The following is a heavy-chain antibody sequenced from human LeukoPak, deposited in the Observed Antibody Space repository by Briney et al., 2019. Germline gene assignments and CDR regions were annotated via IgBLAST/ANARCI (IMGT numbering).Heavy chain of an antibody. Sequence: SGGSLRLSCTTSEFTFSSYAMNWVRQAPGKGLEWVSYISSSSSTIYYADSVKGRFTISRDNAKNSLYLQMNSLRAEDTAVYYCARIRITMVRGVLSIHNTPLPPDYWGQGTLVTVSS. D-gene: IGHD3-10*01. V-gene: IGHV3-48*01. CDR2: ISSSSSTI. CDR1: EFTFSSYA. J-gene: IGHJ4*02. CDR3: ARIRITMVRGVLSIHNTPLPPDY.